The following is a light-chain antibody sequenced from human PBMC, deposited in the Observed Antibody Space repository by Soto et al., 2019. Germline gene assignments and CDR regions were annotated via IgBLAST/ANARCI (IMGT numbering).Light chain of an antibody. CDR3: SSYTSSSPYF. J-gene: IGLJ1*01. Sequence: QSVLTQPASVSGSPGQSITISCTGTSSDVGGYNYVSWYQQHPGKAPKLMIYDVSNRPSGVSNRFSGSKSGNTASLTISGLQAEDEADYYCSSYTSSSPYFFGTGTKVTV. CDR1: SSDVGGYNY. V-gene: IGLV2-14*01. CDR2: DVS.